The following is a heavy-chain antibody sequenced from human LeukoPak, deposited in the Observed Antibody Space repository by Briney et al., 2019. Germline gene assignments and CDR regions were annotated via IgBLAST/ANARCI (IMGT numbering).Heavy chain of an antibody. CDR3: ARDRSDSSGSDY. CDR1: GFTFSSYS. CDR2: ISSSSSYI. Sequence: GGSLRLSCAASGFTFSSYSMDWVRQAPGKGLEWVSSISSSSSYIYYADSVKGRFTISRDNAKNSLYLQMNSLRAEDTAVYYCARDRSDSSGSDYWGQGTLVTVSS. V-gene: IGHV3-21*01. J-gene: IGHJ4*02. D-gene: IGHD3-22*01.